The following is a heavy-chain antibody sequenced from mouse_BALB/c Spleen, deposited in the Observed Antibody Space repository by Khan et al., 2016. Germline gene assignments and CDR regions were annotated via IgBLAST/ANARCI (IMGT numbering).Heavy chain of an antibody. CDR3: AEDYYGSNCFAY. J-gene: IGHJ3*01. CDR2: INTNTGEP. Sequence: QIQLVQSGPELKKPGETVKISCKASGYTFTNYGMNWVKQAPGKGLKWMGWINTNTGEPTYAEEFKGRFAFSLETSASTAYLQINNLKNEAAATYFCAEDYYGSNCFAYWGQGTLVTVSA. CDR1: GYTFTNYG. D-gene: IGHD1-1*01. V-gene: IGHV9-3*02.